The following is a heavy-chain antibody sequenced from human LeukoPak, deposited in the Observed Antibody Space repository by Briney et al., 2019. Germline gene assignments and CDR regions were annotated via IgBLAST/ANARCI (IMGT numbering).Heavy chain of an antibody. Sequence: PGGSLRLSCAASGFTFDGYAMHWVRQAPGKGLEWVSGISWNSCSIGYADSVKGRFTIYRDNAKNSLYLQMNSLRAEDMALYYCAKAAGTGLGAFDIWGQGTMVTVSS. J-gene: IGHJ3*02. D-gene: IGHD6-13*01. V-gene: IGHV3-9*03. CDR3: AKAAGTGLGAFDI. CDR2: ISWNSCSI. CDR1: GFTFDGYA.